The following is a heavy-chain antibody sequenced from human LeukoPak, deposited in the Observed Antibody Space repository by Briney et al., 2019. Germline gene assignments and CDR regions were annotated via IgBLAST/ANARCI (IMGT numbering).Heavy chain of an antibody. V-gene: IGHV4-61*01. CDR2: IYYSGST. Sequence: PSETLSLTCPVSGGSVSSGSYYWSWIRQPPGKGLEWIGYIYYSGSTNYNPSLKSRVTISVDTSKNQFSLKLSSVTAADTAVYCCARAPDGDTLYDYWGQGTLVTVSS. CDR3: ARAPDGDTLYDY. CDR1: GGSVSSGSYY. J-gene: IGHJ4*02. D-gene: IGHD5-18*01.